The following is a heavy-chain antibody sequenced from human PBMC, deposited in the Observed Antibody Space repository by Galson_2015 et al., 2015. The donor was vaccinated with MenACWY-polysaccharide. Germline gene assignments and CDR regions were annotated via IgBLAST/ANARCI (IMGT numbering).Heavy chain of an antibody. D-gene: IGHD6-19*01. V-gene: IGHV4-59*01. CDR3: ARAIAVAGQRRDFDL. CDR2: INYSGST. CDR1: GGSISSYY. Sequence: ETLSLTCTVSGGSISSYYWNWIRQPPGKGLEWVGYINYSGSTNHNPSLKSRVTMSVDTSKNQFSLNLTSVTDADTAVYYCARAIAVAGQRRDFDLWGRGTLVTVST. J-gene: IGHJ2*01.